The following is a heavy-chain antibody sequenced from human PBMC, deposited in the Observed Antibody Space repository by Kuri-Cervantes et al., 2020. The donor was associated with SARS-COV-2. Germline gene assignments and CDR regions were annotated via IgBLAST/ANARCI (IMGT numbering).Heavy chain of an antibody. D-gene: IGHD1-14*01. J-gene: IGHJ5*02. Sequence: SETLSLTCTVSGGSVSSGSYYWSWIRQPPGKGLEWIGYIYYSGSTNYNPSLKSRVTISVDTSKNQFSLKLSSVTAADTAVYYCARAPDYNWFDTWGQGTLVTVSS. CDR1: GGSVSSGSYY. V-gene: IGHV4-61*01. CDR2: IYYSGST. CDR3: ARAPDYNWFDT.